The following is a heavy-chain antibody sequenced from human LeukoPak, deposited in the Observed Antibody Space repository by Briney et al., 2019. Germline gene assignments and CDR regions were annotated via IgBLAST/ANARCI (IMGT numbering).Heavy chain of an antibody. V-gene: IGHV4-59*01. J-gene: IGHJ5*02. CDR1: GGSISSYY. Sequence: PSETLSLTCTVSGGSISSYYWSWIRQPPGKGLEWIGYIYYSGSTNYNPSLKSRVTISIDTSMNQFSLNLSSVTAADTAVYYCARAGTYSSGWEFDPWGQGTLVTVSS. CDR2: IYYSGST. D-gene: IGHD6-19*01. CDR3: ARAGTYSSGWEFDP.